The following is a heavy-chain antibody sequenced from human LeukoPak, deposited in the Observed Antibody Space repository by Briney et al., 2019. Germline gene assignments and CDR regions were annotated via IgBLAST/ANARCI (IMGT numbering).Heavy chain of an antibody. CDR1: GFTFSSYA. J-gene: IGHJ4*02. D-gene: IGHD3-22*01. V-gene: IGHV3-30-3*01. CDR2: ISYDGSNK. Sequence: PPGGSLRLSCAASGFTFSSYAMHWVRQAPGKGLEWVAVISYDGSNKYYADSVKGRFTISRDNSKNTLYLQMNSLRAEDTAVYYCAREYYYDSSGYECFDYWGQGTLVTVSS. CDR3: AREYYYDSSGYECFDY.